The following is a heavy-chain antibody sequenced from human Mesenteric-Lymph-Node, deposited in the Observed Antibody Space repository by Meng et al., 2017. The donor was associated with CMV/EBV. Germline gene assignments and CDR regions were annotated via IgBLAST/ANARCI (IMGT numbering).Heavy chain of an antibody. D-gene: IGHD6-13*01. J-gene: IGHJ2*01. Sequence: ASGYTFTSYAMNWVRQASGQGLEWMGWINTNTGNPTYAQGFTGRFVFSLDTSVSTAYLQISSLKAEDTAVYYCARRTAAGAGWYFDLWGRGTLVTVSS. CDR1: GYTFTSYA. CDR3: ARRTAAGAGWYFDL. V-gene: IGHV7-4-1*02. CDR2: INTNTGNP.